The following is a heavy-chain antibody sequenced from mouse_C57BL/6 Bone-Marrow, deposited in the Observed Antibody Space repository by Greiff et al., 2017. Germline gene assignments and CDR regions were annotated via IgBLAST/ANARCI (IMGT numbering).Heavy chain of an antibody. D-gene: IGHD1-1*01. CDR2: IHPNSGST. J-gene: IGHJ2*01. CDR3: ARLITIDY. V-gene: IGHV1-64*01. Sequence: VQLQQPGAELVKPGASVKLSCKASGYTFTSYWMHWVKQRPGQGLEWIGMIHPNSGSTNYNEKVKSKATLTVDKSSSTAYMQLSSLTSEDSAVYCCARLITIDYWGQGTTLTVSS. CDR1: GYTFTSYW.